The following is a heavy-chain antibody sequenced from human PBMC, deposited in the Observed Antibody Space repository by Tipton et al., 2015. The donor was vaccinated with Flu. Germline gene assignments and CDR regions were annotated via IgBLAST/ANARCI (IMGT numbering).Heavy chain of an antibody. D-gene: IGHD6-6*01. CDR3: ASYSSSYFDY. CDR2: IIQSGNA. V-gene: IGHV4-38-2*02. J-gene: IGHJ4*02. CDR1: GYFISSGYY. Sequence: TLSLTCTVSGYFISSGYYWGWIRQSPGAGLQWIATIIQSGNAYYNPSLRSRVTISVDTTKNLFSLNLSSVTATDTAVYYCASYSSSYFDYWGQGTLVTVSS.